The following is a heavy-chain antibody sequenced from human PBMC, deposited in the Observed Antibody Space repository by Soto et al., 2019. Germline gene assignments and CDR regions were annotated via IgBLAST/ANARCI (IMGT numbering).Heavy chain of an antibody. D-gene: IGHD3-16*01. J-gene: IGHJ4*02. Sequence: QVQLVESGGGVVQPGRSLRLSCAASGFTFSSYGMHWVRQAPGKGLEWVAVISYDGSNKYYADSVKGRFTISRDNSKNTLYLQMNSLRAEDTAVYYCAKLAREGDFDYWGQGTLVTVSS. CDR3: AKLAREGDFDY. CDR2: ISYDGSNK. V-gene: IGHV3-30*18. CDR1: GFTFSSYG.